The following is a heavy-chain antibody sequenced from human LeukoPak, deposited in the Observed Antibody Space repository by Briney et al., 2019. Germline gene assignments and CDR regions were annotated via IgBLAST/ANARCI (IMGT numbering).Heavy chain of an antibody. D-gene: IGHD2-2*02. CDR3: ARVSSCSSTSCYKAGYYYYYMDV. CDR2: ISAYNGNT. CDR1: GYTFTSYG. V-gene: IGHV1-18*01. Sequence: ASVKVSCKASGYTFTSYGISWVRQAPGQGLEWMGWISAYNGNTNYAQKLQGRVTITADESTSTAYMELSSLRSEDTAVYYCARVSSCSSTSCYKAGYYYYYMDVWGKGTTVTVSS. J-gene: IGHJ6*03.